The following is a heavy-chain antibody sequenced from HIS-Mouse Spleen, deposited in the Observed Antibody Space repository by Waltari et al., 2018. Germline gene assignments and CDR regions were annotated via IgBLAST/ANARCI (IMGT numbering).Heavy chain of an antibody. J-gene: IGHJ2*01. CDR2: IYYSGGT. Sequence: QLQLQESGPGLVKPSETLSLTCTVSDGSISSSSYYWGWIRQPPGKGLEWIGSIYYSGGTYYNPSLKSRVTISVDTSKNQFSLKLSSVTAADTAVYYCAREIPYSSSWYDWYFDLWGRGTLVTVSS. D-gene: IGHD6-13*01. V-gene: IGHV4-39*07. CDR3: AREIPYSSSWYDWYFDL. CDR1: DGSISSSSYY.